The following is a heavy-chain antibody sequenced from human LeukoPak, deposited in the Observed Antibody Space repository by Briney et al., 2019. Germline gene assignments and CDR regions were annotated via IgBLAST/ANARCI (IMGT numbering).Heavy chain of an antibody. D-gene: IGHD3-22*01. CDR1: GGSISTYY. CDR3: ARVGYYYDSSGYHYFFDY. CDR2: IYYSGST. Sequence: PSETLSLTCTVSGGSISTYYWSWIRQPPGKGREGIGYIYYSGSTNYNPSLKSRVTTSVDTSKNQFSLKLSSVTAADAAVYYCARVGYYYDSSGYHYFFDYWGQGTLVTVSS. V-gene: IGHV4-59*01. J-gene: IGHJ4*02.